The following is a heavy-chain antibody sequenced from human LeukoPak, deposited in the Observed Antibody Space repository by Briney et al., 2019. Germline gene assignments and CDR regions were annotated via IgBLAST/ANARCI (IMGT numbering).Heavy chain of an antibody. V-gene: IGHV3-7*01. Sequence: GGSLRLSCAASGFTFSSYWMSWVRQAPGKGLEWVANIKQDGSEKYYVDSVKGRFTISRDNAKNSLYLQMNSLRAEDMAVYYCARVRDGYNYGIDYWGQGTLVTVSS. CDR1: GFTFSSYW. CDR3: ARVRDGYNYGIDY. CDR2: IKQDGSEK. D-gene: IGHD5-24*01. J-gene: IGHJ4*02.